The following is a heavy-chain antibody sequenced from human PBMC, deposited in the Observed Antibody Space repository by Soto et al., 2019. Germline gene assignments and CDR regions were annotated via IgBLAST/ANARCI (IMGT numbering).Heavy chain of an antibody. CDR3: ARGVFYSSSFWVYYFDY. D-gene: IGHD6-6*01. CDR1: GYTVTVYY. J-gene: IGHJ4*02. V-gene: IGHV1-2*04. Sequence: GPSAKVSCPASGYTVTVYYMQCVRQAPGHGLEWMGWINPNSGGTNYAQKFQGWVTMTRDTSISTAYMELSRLRSDDTAVYYCARGVFYSSSFWVYYFDYWGQGTLVTVSS. CDR2: INPNSGGT.